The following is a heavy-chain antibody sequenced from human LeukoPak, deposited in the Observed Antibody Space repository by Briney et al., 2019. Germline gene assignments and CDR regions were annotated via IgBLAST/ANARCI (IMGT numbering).Heavy chain of an antibody. CDR2: ITGSGGNT. Sequence: GGSLRLSCAASGFSFSSLAMSWVRQTPGKGLEWVSAITGSGGNTYYADSVKGRFTISRDNSKNTLYLQMNSLRAEDTAVYYCARDFLGLAGIDYWGQGTLVTVSS. J-gene: IGHJ4*02. V-gene: IGHV3-23*01. D-gene: IGHD6-19*01. CDR3: ARDFLGLAGIDY. CDR1: GFSFSSLA.